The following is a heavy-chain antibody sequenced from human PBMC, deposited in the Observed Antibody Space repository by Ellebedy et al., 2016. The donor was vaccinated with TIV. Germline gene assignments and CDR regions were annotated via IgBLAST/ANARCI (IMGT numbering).Heavy chain of an antibody. Sequence: SETLSLXXTVPGGSISSYYWSWIRQFPGKGLEWIGYISYSGATNYNPSLRGRVTISLDTSKNQFSLKVTSVTAADTAEYYCARLPYYGSNSRGAVDIWGQGTMVTVSS. CDR3: ARLPYYGSNSRGAVDI. D-gene: IGHD4-23*01. CDR1: GGSISSYY. CDR2: ISYSGAT. J-gene: IGHJ3*02. V-gene: IGHV4-59*01.